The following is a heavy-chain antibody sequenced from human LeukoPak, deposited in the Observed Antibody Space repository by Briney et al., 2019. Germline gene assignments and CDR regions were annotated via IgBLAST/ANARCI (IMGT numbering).Heavy chain of an antibody. V-gene: IGHV3-7*01. J-gene: IGHJ4*02. Sequence: PGGALRLSCAASGFTFSSYWMTWVRQAPGKGLEWVADMRQDGSDKYYVDSVKGRFTISRDNDKNSLYLQMNSLRAEDTAVYYCARDGPSDYWGQGTLVTVSS. CDR3: ARDGPSDY. CDR1: GFTFSSYW. CDR2: MRQDGSDK.